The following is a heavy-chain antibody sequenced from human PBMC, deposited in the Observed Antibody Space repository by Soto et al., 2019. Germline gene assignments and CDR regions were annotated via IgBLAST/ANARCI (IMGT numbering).Heavy chain of an antibody. CDR3: ARQTGLGATNY. D-gene: IGHD1-26*01. CDR2: INTDGSVT. CDR1: GFTFSNFW. J-gene: IGHJ4*02. Sequence: DLVESGGALVQPGGSLRLSCAGSGFTFSNFWMHWVRQAPGKGRVWVARINTDGSVTSHADSVKGRFTISRDNAKSTLYLQMTSLREEDSAIYYCARQTGLGATNYWGRGTLVTVSS. V-gene: IGHV3-74*01.